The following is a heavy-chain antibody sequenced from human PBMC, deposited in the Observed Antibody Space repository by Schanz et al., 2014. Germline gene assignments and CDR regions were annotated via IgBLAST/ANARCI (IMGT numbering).Heavy chain of an antibody. Sequence: QVQLVESGGGVVRPGRSLRLSCATSGFTFSRFGMHWVRQAPGKGPEWVAVIRYDGRNKNFVESVKGRFTISRDNSKNTVNLQMNSLRAEDTAVYYCVPMSIAAHWGQGTLVTVSS. J-gene: IGHJ4*02. CDR3: VPMSIAAH. V-gene: IGHV3-30*02. CDR1: GFTFSRFG. D-gene: IGHD6-6*01. CDR2: IRYDGRNK.